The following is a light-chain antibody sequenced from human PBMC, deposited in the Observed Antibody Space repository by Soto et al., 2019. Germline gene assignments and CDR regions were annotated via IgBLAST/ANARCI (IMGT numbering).Light chain of an antibody. J-gene: IGLJ3*02. CDR3: QSYDNSLGGSV. CDR2: GNN. Sequence: QSVLTQPPSVSGAPGQRVTISCTGSSSNIGAGYDVHWYQQLPGTAPKLLMYGNNNRPSGVPDRFSGSKSGTSASLAITGLQAEDEADYYCQSYDNSLGGSVFGGGTKLTVL. CDR1: SSNIGAGYD. V-gene: IGLV1-40*01.